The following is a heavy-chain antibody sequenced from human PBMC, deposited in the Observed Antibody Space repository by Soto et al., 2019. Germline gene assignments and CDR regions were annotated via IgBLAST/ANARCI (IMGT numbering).Heavy chain of an antibody. CDR3: VMVDNYVTPTPQDV. D-gene: IGHD3-16*01. CDR2: ISPYTGNT. CDR1: GYIFVNYG. Sequence: QVQLVQSGDEVKKPVASVKVSCKDSGYIFVNYGIAWVRQAPGQGHEWMGWISPYTGNTHSASKVQGRLTMTTDTSTSTAYMDLGSLTSDDTAVYYCVMVDNYVTPTPQDVWGQGTTVTVSS. J-gene: IGHJ6*02. V-gene: IGHV1-18*01.